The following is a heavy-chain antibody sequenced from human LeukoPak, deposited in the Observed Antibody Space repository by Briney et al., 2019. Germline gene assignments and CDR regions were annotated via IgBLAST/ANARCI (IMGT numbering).Heavy chain of an antibody. Sequence: GGSLRLSCAASGFTFSSDAMSWVRQAPGKGLEWVSTISHSGGNTYYAGSVKGRFTISRDNSKNTLYLQMNSLRAEDTAIYYCAKSMSTMYRGYFDYWGQGTLVTVSS. D-gene: IGHD5-24*01. J-gene: IGHJ4*02. CDR3: AKSMSTMYRGYFDY. V-gene: IGHV3-23*01. CDR2: ISHSGGNT. CDR1: GFTFSSDA.